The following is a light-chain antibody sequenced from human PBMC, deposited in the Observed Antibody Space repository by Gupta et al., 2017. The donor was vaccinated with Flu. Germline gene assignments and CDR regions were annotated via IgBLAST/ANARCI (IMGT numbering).Light chain of an antibody. J-gene: IGLJ2*01. Sequence: QAVVPQEPSLTVSPGGTVTLTCGSSTGAVTSGHYPYWFQQKPGHAPRTLIYDTSNKHAWTPARFSGSRLGGKAALTLSGAQNEDEDEYYCWLSDSGAQLFGGGTKLTVL. CDR2: DTS. CDR1: TGAVTSGHY. CDR3: WLSDSGAQL. V-gene: IGLV7-46*01.